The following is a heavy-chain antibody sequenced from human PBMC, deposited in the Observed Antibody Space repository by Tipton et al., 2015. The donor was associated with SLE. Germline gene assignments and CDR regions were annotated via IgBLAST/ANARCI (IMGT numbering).Heavy chain of an antibody. CDR3: ARLTPWGYDY. CDR1: GNSISKYY. Sequence: TLSLTCTVSGNSISKYYWRWIRQPPGKGLMLIGSISYSGATSYNPSLKSRVTISVDTSKNQFSLSLISVTAADTAVYYCARLTPWGYDYWGPGMLVTVSS. CDR2: ISYSGAT. D-gene: IGHD7-27*01. V-gene: IGHV4-59*12. J-gene: IGHJ4*02.